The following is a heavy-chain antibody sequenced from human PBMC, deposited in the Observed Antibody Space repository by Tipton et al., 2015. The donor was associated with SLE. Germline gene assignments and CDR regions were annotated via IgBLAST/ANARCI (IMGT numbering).Heavy chain of an antibody. CDR3: ARDQVGVGDFDY. D-gene: IGHD3-16*01. Sequence: TLSLTCAVYGGSFSGYYWSWIRQPPGKGLEWIGEINHSGSTNYNPSLKSRVTISVDTSKDQFSLKLSSVTAADTAVYFCARDQVGVGDFDYWGQGTLVTVSS. CDR1: GGSFSGYY. J-gene: IGHJ4*02. V-gene: IGHV4-34*01. CDR2: INHSGST.